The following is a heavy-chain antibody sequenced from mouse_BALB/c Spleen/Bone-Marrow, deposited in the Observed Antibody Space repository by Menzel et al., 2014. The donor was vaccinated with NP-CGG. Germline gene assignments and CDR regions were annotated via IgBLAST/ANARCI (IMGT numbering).Heavy chain of an antibody. J-gene: IGHJ3*01. CDR3: ASYYYGSSGFAY. D-gene: IGHD1-1*01. V-gene: IGHV14-3*02. CDR2: IDPANGNT. Sequence: EVKVVESGAELVKPGASVKLSCTASGFNIKDTYMHWVKRRPEQGLEWIGRIDPANGNTKYDPKFQGKATITADTSSNTAYLQLSSLTSEDTAVYYCASYYYGSSGFAYWGQGTLVTVSA. CDR1: GFNIKDTY.